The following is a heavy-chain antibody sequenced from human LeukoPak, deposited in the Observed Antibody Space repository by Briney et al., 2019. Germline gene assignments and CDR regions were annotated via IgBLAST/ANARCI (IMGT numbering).Heavy chain of an antibody. CDR3: AKDGEGITATGLDY. J-gene: IGHJ4*02. CDR1: NGSINFVSYY. Sequence: SETLSLTCTVSNGSINFVSYYWSWIRQPPGKGLEWLGYIHYTGNTIYNPSLKSRVTRSMDTAKNQFSLKVSSVTAADTAVYYVAKDGEGITATGLDYWGKGILATVS. V-gene: IGHV4-61*01. CDR2: IHYTGNT. D-gene: IGHD1-20*01.